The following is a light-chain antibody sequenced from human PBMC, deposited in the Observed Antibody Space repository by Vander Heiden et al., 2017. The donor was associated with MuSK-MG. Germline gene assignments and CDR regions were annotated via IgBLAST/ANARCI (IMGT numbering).Light chain of an antibody. CDR2: AAS. CDR1: QGISNS. Sequence: DIQMTQSPSSLSASLGDRVTITCRASQGISNSLAWYQQKPGKAPKLLLYAASRLESGVPSRFRGSGSGTDYTLTISSLQPEDFATYYCQQYYTTPRFTFGHGTKVDIK. V-gene: IGKV1-NL1*01. CDR3: QQYYTTPRFT. J-gene: IGKJ3*01.